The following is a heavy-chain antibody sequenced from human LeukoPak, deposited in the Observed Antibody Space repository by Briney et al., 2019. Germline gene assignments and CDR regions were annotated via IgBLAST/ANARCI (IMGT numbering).Heavy chain of an antibody. Sequence: PGGSLRLSCAASGFTFSMYAMSWVRQAPGEGLEWVSGMSARSGDTYYADSVKGRFTISRDNSNNMLYLEMNSLTAEDTALYHCAKDGRFTYAHDAFEIWGQGTTVTVSS. V-gene: IGHV3-23*01. CDR1: GFTFSMYA. CDR2: MSARSGDT. J-gene: IGHJ3*02. D-gene: IGHD5-18*01. CDR3: AKDGRFTYAHDAFEI.